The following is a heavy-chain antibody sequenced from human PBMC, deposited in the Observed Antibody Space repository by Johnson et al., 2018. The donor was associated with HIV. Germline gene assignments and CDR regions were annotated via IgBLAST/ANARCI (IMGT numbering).Heavy chain of an antibody. CDR2: IAHDESIT. CDR1: GFTFANYG. J-gene: IGHJ3*02. D-gene: IGHD3-22*01. CDR3: ARGWRGITMIDAFDI. V-gene: IGHV3-33*05. Sequence: QVQLVESGGGVVQPGGSLRLSCAASGFTFANYGMHWVRQAPGKGLEWVAFIAHDESITHYADSVKGRFTMSRDNSKNSLYLQMNSLRAEDTAVYYCARGWRGITMIDAFDIWGLGTMVTVSS.